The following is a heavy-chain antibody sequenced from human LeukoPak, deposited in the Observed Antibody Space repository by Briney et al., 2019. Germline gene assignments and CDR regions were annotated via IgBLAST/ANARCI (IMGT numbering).Heavy chain of an antibody. CDR3: AGDRKSGNFLGEFDH. CDR2: IWYDGSNT. CDR1: GFTFTSYD. J-gene: IGHJ5*02. D-gene: IGHD1-26*01. V-gene: IGHV3-33*01. Sequence: GGSLRLSCAASGFTFTSYDMHWVRQAPGKGLEWVALIWYDGSNTYYTDSVRGRFTISRDNSKSTLYLQMNSLRAEDTAIYYCAGDRKSGNFLGEFDHWGLGTLVTVSS.